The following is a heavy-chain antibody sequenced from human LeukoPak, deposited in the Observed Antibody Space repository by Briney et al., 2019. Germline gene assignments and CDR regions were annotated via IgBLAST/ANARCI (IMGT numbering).Heavy chain of an antibody. Sequence: PSETLSLTCTVSGGSISSGSYYWSWIRQPAGKGLEWIGRIYTSGSTNYNPSLKSRVTISVDTSKNQFFLKLSSVTAADTAMYYCAKFVTVTNPNWLDPWGQGILVTVSS. D-gene: IGHD4-11*01. CDR1: GGSISSGSYY. J-gene: IGHJ5*02. CDR2: IYTSGST. CDR3: AKFVTVTNPNWLDP. V-gene: IGHV4-61*02.